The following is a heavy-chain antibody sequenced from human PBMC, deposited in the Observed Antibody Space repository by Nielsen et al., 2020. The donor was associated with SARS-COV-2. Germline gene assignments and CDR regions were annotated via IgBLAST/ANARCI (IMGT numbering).Heavy chain of an antibody. J-gene: IGHJ4*02. CDR2: IYYSGST. Sequence: SETLSLTCTVSGGSLSSYYWSWIRPHPGKGLEWVGYIYYSGSTYYNPSLKSRVTISVDTSKNQFSLKLSSVTAADTAVYYCAREAYDFWSGYHFDYWGQGTLVTVSS. CDR1: GGSLSSYY. D-gene: IGHD3-3*01. V-gene: IGHV4-59*06. CDR3: AREAYDFWSGYHFDY.